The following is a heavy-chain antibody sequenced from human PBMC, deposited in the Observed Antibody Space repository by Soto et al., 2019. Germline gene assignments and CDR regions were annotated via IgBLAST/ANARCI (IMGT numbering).Heavy chain of an antibody. CDR2: ISFDGKNR. CDR3: AKGARAAAVLDH. Sequence: QVQLLESGGGVVQPGRSLKLSCTTSGFTFSLDGMHWVRQAPGKGLEWLAVISFDGKNRYYADSVKGRFTISRDNSKTTLFLQMSNLRADDTAVYFCAKGARAAAVLDHWGQGALVTVAS. J-gene: IGHJ4*02. D-gene: IGHD6-25*01. V-gene: IGHV3-30*18. CDR1: GFTFSLDG.